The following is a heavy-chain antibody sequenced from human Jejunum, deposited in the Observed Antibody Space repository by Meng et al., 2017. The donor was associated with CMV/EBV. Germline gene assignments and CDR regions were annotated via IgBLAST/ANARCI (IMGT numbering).Heavy chain of an antibody. CDR3: AADDYGSGSYLFDY. Sequence: FTFLNAWIGWVRQAPGKGLEWVGRIKRNSDGGTADYAAPVRGRFTFSRDDSKNTFYLQMNSLKTEDTAVYYCAADDYGSGSYLFDYWGQGTLVTVSS. D-gene: IGHD3-10*01. CDR2: IKRNSDGGTA. CDR1: FTFLNAW. V-gene: IGHV3-15*01. J-gene: IGHJ4*02.